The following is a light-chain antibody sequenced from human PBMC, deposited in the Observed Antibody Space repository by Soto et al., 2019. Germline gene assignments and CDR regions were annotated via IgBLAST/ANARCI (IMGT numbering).Light chain of an antibody. CDR2: GAS. CDR1: QSVSNNY. CDR3: QQYGSSGT. V-gene: IGKV3-20*01. J-gene: IGKJ1*01. Sequence: EIVLTQSPGTLSLSPGERATLSCRASQSVSNNYLAWYQQKPGQAPRLLIYGASNRATGIPDRFSGSGSGTVFTLTISRLEPEDFAVYYCQQYGSSGTFGQGTKVDI.